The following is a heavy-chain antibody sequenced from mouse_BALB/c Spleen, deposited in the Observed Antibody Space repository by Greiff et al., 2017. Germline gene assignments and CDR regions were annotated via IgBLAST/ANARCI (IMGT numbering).Heavy chain of an antibody. CDR2: ISSGSSTI. D-gene: IGHD3-1*01. CDR3: ARRAIQNAMDY. CDR1: GFTFSSFG. V-gene: IGHV5-17*02. Sequence: EVMLVESGGGLVQPGGSRKLSCAASGFTFSSFGMHWVRQAPEKGLEWVAYISSGSSTIYYADTVKGRFTISRDNPKNTLFLQMTSLRSEDTAMYYCARRAIQNAMDYWGQGTSVTVSS. J-gene: IGHJ4*01.